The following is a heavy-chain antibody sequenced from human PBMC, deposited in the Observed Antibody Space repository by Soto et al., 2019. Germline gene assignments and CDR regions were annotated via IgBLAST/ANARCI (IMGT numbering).Heavy chain of an antibody. CDR3: AKMKGGIVATNNYGMDV. CDR1: GYTFTSYG. V-gene: IGHV1-18*01. Sequence: ASVKVSCKASGYTFTSYGISWVRQAPGQGLEWMGWISAYNGNTNYAQKLQGRVTMTTDTSTSTAYMELRSLRSDDTAVYYCAKMKGGIVATNNYGMDVWGQGTTVTVSS. D-gene: IGHD5-12*01. J-gene: IGHJ6*02. CDR2: ISAYNGNT.